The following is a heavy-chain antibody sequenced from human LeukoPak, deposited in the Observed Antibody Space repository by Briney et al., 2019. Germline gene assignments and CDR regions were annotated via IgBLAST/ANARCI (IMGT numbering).Heavy chain of an antibody. D-gene: IGHD1-14*01. Sequence: GESLKISCKASGHSFSTFWICWVRQMPGKGLEWMGRITPSDSYTNYSPSFRGHVTISADKSITTAYLQWSSLRASDTAMYYCATSSGNNPFDYWGQGTLVTVSS. CDR1: GHSFSTFW. V-gene: IGHV5-10-1*01. J-gene: IGHJ4*02. CDR2: ITPSDSYT. CDR3: ATSSGNNPFDY.